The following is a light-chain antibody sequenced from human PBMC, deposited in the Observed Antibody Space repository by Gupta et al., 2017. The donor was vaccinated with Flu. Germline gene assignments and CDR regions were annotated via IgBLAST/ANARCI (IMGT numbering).Light chain of an antibody. CDR3: GAWDSSRGLYL. J-gene: IGLJ1*01. V-gene: IGLV1-51*01. CDR2: DND. CDR1: TSNIAGSY. Sequence: KVIISCSGTTSNIAGSYVSWLQQNPETAPNLLVGDNDQRTSGIPDRFSASKSGTTATLAIARLQPGDEATYYCGAWDSSRGLYLFGSGTRVTVL.